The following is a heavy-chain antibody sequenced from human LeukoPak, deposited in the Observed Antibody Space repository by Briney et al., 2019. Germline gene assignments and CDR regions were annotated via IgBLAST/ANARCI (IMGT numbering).Heavy chain of an antibody. CDR1: GYTFTDYY. CDR3: ARDVHIVATGGYVNWFDP. D-gene: IGHD5-12*01. V-gene: IGHV1-2*02. J-gene: IGHJ5*02. Sequence: GASVKVSCKASGYTFTDYYMHWVRQAPGQGLEWMGWINPNSGGTNYAQKFQGRVTMTRDTSISTAYMELSRLRSDDTALYYCARDVHIVATGGYVNWFDPWGQGTLVTVSS. CDR2: INPNSGGT.